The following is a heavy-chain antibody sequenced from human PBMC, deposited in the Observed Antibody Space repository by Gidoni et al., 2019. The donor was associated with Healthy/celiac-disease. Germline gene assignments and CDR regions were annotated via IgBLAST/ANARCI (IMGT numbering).Heavy chain of an antibody. V-gene: IGHV4-59*01. D-gene: IGHD3-22*01. CDR3: ATYDSSGLVDY. CDR1: GGSISSYY. CDR2: IYYSGST. Sequence: QVQLQESGPGLVKPSATLSLTCTVSGGSISSYYWSWIRQPPGKGLEWIGYIYYSGSTNYNPSLKSRVTISVDTSKNQCSLKLSSVTAADTAVYYCATYDSSGLVDYWGQGTLVTVSS. J-gene: IGHJ4*02.